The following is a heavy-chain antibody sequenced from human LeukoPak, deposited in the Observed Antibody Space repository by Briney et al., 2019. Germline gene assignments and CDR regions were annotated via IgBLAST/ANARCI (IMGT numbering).Heavy chain of an antibody. CDR2: IYYSGST. D-gene: IGHD3-22*01. CDR1: VGSITTYY. Sequence: SETLSLTCSVSVGSITTYYWTWIRQPPGKGLEWIGYIYYSGSTNYNPSLKSRVTISVDTSKNQFSLKLTSVTAAHTAVYYCASGLTNYSDSRGYDLTEALDMWRQGTMVTVSS. CDR3: ASGLTNYSDSRGYDLTEALDM. J-gene: IGHJ3*02. V-gene: IGHV4-59*01.